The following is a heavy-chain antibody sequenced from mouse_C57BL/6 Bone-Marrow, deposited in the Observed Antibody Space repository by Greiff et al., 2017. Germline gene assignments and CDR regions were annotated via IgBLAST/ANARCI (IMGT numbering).Heavy chain of an antibody. CDR1: GYTFTSYW. Sequence: QVQLQQPGAELVKPGASVKMSCKASGYTFTSYWMHWVKQRPGQGLEWIGMIHPNSGSTNYNEKFKSKATLTVDKSSSTAYMQLSSLTSEDSAVYYCAITTVVRTWDWGQGTSVTVSS. V-gene: IGHV1-64*01. CDR3: AITTVVRTWD. J-gene: IGHJ4*01. D-gene: IGHD1-1*01. CDR2: IHPNSGST.